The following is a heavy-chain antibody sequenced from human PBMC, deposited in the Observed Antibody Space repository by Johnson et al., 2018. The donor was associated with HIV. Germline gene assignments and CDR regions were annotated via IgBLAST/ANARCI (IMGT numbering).Heavy chain of an antibody. CDR2: ISYDGSSK. D-gene: IGHD6-19*01. J-gene: IGHJ3*02. CDR1: EFTFSNYA. Sequence: QMLLVESGGGVVQPGRSLKLSCAASEFTFSNYAMHWVRQAPGKGLEWVAVISYDGSSKYYADSVKGRFTISRDNAKNTLYLQMNSLRAEDTAVYYCARKQWLAKISSDAFDIWGQGTMVTVSS. V-gene: IGHV3-30-3*01. CDR3: ARKQWLAKISSDAFDI.